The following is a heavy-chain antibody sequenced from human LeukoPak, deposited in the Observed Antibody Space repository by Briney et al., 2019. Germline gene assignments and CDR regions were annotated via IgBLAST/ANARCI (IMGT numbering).Heavy chain of an antibody. J-gene: IGHJ4*02. D-gene: IGHD3-16*02. CDR2: ISGSGGST. CDR1: GFTFSRYA. V-gene: IGHV3-23*01. Sequence: GGSLRLSCAASGFTFSRYAMSWVRQAPGKGLEWVSAISGSGGSTYYADSVKGRFTISRDNSKNTLYLQMNSPRAEDTAVYYCAKLDRHVIKRGLYEKYYFDYWGQGTLVTVSS. CDR3: AKLDRHVIKRGLYEKYYFDY.